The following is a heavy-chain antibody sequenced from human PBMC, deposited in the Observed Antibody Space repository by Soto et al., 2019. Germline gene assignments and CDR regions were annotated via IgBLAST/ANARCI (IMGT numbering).Heavy chain of an antibody. Sequence: GGSLRLSCAASGFTFNTNAMSWVRQAPGKGLEWVSSISGTGSRTYYADSVKGRFIIARDNSKNTVSLQMNNLRAEDTGLYYCTKDTGYLSMDAWGQGTTVTVSS. D-gene: IGHD6-25*01. CDR1: GFTFNTNA. CDR2: ISGTGSRT. V-gene: IGHV3-23*01. J-gene: IGHJ6*02. CDR3: TKDTGYLSMDA.